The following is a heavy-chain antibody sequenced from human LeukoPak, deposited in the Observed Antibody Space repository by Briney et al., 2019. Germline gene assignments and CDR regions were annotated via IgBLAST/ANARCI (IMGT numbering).Heavy chain of an antibody. Sequence: GGSLRLSCAASGFTFSSYGMHWVRQAPGKGLEWVAFIENAGSPKYFGDSVKGRFTISRDNSKNMLFLQMNSLRTEDTALYYCAKDLHSRASCYWGQGALVTVSS. J-gene: IGHJ4*02. CDR1: GFTFSSYG. D-gene: IGHD3-22*01. CDR3: AKDLHSRASCY. V-gene: IGHV3-30*02. CDR2: IENAGSPK.